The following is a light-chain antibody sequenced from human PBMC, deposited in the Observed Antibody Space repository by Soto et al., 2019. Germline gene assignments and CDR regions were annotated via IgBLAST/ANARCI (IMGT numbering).Light chain of an antibody. CDR2: GAS. Sequence: DVQMTQSPSTLSASVGGRVTITCRASQSIINWLAWYQQKPGKAPKLLIYGASSLESGVPSRFSGSGSGTEFTLTITNLQPDDFASYYCHQYDSFSGTFVQGTKVEIE. CDR3: HQYDSFSGT. CDR1: QSIINW. V-gene: IGKV1-5*01. J-gene: IGKJ1*01.